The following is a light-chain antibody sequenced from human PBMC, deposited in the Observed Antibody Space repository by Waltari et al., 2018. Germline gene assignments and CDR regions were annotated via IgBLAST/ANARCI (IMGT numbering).Light chain of an antibody. CDR3: SSYTSSNSLV. J-gene: IGLJ3*02. Sequence: QSALTQPASVSGSPGQSITISCTGSSSDLGVYNYVSWYQHHPGKAPKLMIYDVSNRPSGVSNRFSGSKSGNTASLTISGLQAEDEADYYCSSYTSSNSLVFGGGTQLTVL. V-gene: IGLV2-14*01. CDR2: DVS. CDR1: SSDLGVYNY.